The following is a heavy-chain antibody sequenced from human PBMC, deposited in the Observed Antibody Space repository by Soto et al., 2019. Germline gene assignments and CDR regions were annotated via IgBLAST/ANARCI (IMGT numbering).Heavy chain of an antibody. CDR2: IFNDAGNE. V-gene: IGHV3-33*06. CDR3: AKEKGTGRAPNGAYDV. D-gene: IGHD2-8*02. Sequence: QVQLVESGGDVVQPGRSLRLSCAASGFTFKDCAMHWVRQAPGKGLEWVSIIFNDAGNEHYPESVKGRFTISRDNSKNTLYLQMNSLRDEDTAVYYCAKEKGTGRAPNGAYDVWGRGTRVTVSS. CDR1: GFTFKDCA. J-gene: IGHJ3*01.